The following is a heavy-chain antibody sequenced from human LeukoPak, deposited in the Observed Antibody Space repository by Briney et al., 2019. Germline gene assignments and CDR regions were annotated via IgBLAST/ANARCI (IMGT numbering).Heavy chain of an antibody. V-gene: IGHV3-21*01. J-gene: IGHJ4*02. CDR2: ISSSSSYI. Sequence: GGSLRLSCAASGFTFSSYSMNWVRQAPGKGVEWVSSISSSSSYIYYADSVKGRFTIYRENAKNSLYLQMNSVRDEDTAVYYFALTDSRYLLAHYWGQGTLVTVSS. CDR3: ALTDSRYLLAHY. D-gene: IGHD2-21*02. CDR1: GFTFSSYS.